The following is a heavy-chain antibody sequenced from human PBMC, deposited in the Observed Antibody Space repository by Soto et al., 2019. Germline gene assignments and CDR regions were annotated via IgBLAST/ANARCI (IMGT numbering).Heavy chain of an antibody. Sequence: GGSLRLSCAASGFTFSSYWMHWVRQAPGKGLVWVSRINSDGRSTSYADSVKGRFTISRDNAKNTLYLQMNSLRAEDTAVYYCAASDWIQLWGNWFDPWGQGTLVTVSS. CDR3: AASDWIQLWGNWFDP. J-gene: IGHJ5*02. D-gene: IGHD5-18*01. CDR1: GFTFSSYW. CDR2: INSDGRST. V-gene: IGHV3-74*01.